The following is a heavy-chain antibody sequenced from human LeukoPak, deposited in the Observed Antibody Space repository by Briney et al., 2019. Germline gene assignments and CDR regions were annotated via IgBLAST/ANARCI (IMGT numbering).Heavy chain of an antibody. CDR3: ARHLLIGAFDI. D-gene: IGHD2-21*01. CDR1: GYTFTSYA. J-gene: IGHJ3*02. CDR2: INAGNGNT. V-gene: IGHV1-3*01. Sequence: ASVKVSCKASGYTFTSYAMHWVRQAPGQRLEWMGWINAGNGNTKYSQKFQGRVTITRNTSMSTAYMELSSLRSEDTAVYYCARHLLIGAFDIWGQGTMVTVSS.